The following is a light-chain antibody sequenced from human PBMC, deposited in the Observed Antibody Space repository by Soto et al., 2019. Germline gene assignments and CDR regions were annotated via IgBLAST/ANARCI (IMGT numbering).Light chain of an antibody. CDR3: CSYAGSYTYVV. V-gene: IGLV2-11*01. J-gene: IGLJ2*01. CDR2: DVS. CDR1: SSDVGGYNY. Sequence: QSVLTQPRSVSGSPGQSVTISCTGTSSDVGGYNYVSWYQQHPGKAPKLMFYDVSKRPSGVPDRFSGSKSGNTASLTISGLQAEDEADYYCCSYAGSYTYVVFGGGTKLTVL.